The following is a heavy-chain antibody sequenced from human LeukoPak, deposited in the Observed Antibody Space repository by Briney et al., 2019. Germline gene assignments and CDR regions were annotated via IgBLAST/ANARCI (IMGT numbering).Heavy chain of an antibody. CDR3: ARGGPLRDGWIWFDP. V-gene: IGHV1-46*01. CDR2: INPSGGST. CDR1: RYTFTSYY. J-gene: IGHJ5*02. Sequence: ASVKVSCKASRYTFTSYYMHWVRQAPGQGLEWMGIINPSGGSTSYAQKFQGRVTMTRNTSISTAYMELSSLRSEDTAVYYCARGGPLRDGWIWFDPWGQGTLVTVSS. D-gene: IGHD5-24*01.